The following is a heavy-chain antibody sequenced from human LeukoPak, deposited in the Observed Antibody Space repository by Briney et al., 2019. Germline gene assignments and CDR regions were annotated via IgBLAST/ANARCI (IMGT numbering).Heavy chain of an antibody. CDR2: IGSSGTTI. D-gene: IGHD1-26*01. V-gene: IGHV3-48*04. J-gene: IGHJ4*02. Sequence: GGSLRLSCAAAGFTFSTYSMNWVRQAPGKGLEWVSYIGSSGTTIYYADSVKGRFTISRDNAKNSLYLQMNSLRAEDTAVYYCARDKAVGATLFDYWGQGTLVTVSS. CDR1: GFTFSTYS. CDR3: ARDKAVGATLFDY.